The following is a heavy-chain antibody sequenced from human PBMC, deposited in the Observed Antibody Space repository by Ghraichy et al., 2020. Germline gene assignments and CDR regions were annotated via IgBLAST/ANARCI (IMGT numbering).Heavy chain of an antibody. D-gene: IGHD3-22*01. J-gene: IGHJ4*02. CDR1: GFTFNTWW. Sequence: GGSLRLSCVASGFTFNTWWMSWVRQAPGKGLEWVANIRQSGSEKYYVDSVKGRFTISRDNAKNSLFLQMNSLTPEDTAVYYCARVNWWDTSGYGSFYFDCWGQGTLVTVSS. CDR3: ARVNWWDTSGYGSFYFDC. CDR2: IRQSGSEK. V-gene: IGHV3-7*03.